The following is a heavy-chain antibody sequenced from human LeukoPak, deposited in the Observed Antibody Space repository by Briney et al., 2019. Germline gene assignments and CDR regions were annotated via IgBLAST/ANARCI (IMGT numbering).Heavy chain of an antibody. Sequence: GGSLRLSCAASGFTFSSYAMSWVRQAPGKGLEWVSVISGSGGSTYYADSVKGRFTISRDNAKNSLYLQMNSLRAEDTAVYYCASADYYGSGSYYTFRGLDYWGQGTLVTVSS. D-gene: IGHD3-10*01. V-gene: IGHV3-23*01. CDR2: ISGSGGST. CDR1: GFTFSSYA. J-gene: IGHJ4*02. CDR3: ASADYYGSGSYYTFRGLDY.